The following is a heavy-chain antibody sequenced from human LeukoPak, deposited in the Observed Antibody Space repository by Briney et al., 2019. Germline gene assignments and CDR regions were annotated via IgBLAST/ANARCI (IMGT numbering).Heavy chain of an antibody. D-gene: IGHD4-17*01. J-gene: IGHJ4*02. V-gene: IGHV4-39*01. CDR1: GGSISSSSYY. Sequence: PSETLSLTCTVSGGSISSSSYYWGWIRQPPGKGLEWIGSIYYSGSTYYNPSLKSRVTISVDTSKNQFSLKLSSVTAADTAVYYCARRLPYGGYIDYWGQGTLVTVSS. CDR3: ARRLPYGGYIDY. CDR2: IYYSGST.